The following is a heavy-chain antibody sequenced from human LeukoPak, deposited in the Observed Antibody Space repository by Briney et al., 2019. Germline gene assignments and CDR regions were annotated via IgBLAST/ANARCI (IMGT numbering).Heavy chain of an antibody. CDR2: ISAYNGNT. V-gene: IGHV1-18*01. CDR3: ARSWNGYYDFWSGVGY. Sequence: GASVKVSCKASGYTFTSYGISWVRQAPGQGLEWMGWISAYNGNTNYAQKLQGRVTMTTDTSTSTAYMELRSLRSDDTAVYYCARSWNGYYDFWSGVGYWGQGTLVTVSS. CDR1: GYTFTSYG. J-gene: IGHJ4*02. D-gene: IGHD3-3*01.